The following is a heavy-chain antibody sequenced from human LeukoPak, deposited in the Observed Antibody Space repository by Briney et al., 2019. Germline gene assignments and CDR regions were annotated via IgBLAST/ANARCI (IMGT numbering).Heavy chain of an antibody. D-gene: IGHD4-17*01. CDR1: GFTFSGSA. J-gene: IGHJ6*02. Sequence: PGGSLRLSCAASGFTFSGSAMHWVRQASGKGLEWVGRIRSKANSYATAYAASVKGRFTISRDDSKNTAYLQMNSLKTEDTAVYYCTRLHYGDYYGMDVWGQGTTVTVSS. CDR3: TRLHYGDYYGMDV. CDR2: IRSKANSYAT. V-gene: IGHV3-73*01.